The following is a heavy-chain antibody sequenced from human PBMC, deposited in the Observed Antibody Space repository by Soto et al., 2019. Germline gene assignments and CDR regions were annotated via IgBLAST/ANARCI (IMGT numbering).Heavy chain of an antibody. J-gene: IGHJ4*02. Sequence: ASVKVSCKASGGTFSSYAISWVRQAPGQGLEWMGGIIPIFGTANYAQKFQGRVTITADESTSTAYMELSSLRSEDTAVYYCARDKNCSGGSCYHGSGDWGQGTLVTVSS. CDR1: GGTFSSYA. CDR3: ARDKNCSGGSCYHGSGD. D-gene: IGHD2-15*01. CDR2: IIPIFGTA. V-gene: IGHV1-69*13.